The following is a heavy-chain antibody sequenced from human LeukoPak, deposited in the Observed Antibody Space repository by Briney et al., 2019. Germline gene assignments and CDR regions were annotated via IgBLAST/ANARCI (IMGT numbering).Heavy chain of an antibody. J-gene: IGHJ4*02. D-gene: IGHD2-15*01. CDR1: SXYA. CDR2: ISGSGGST. CDR3: AKFSGSSAPY. Sequence: SXYAXSWVRQAPXXGLEWVSAISGSGGSTYYADSVKGRFTISRDNSKNTLYLQMNSLRAEDTAVYYCAKFSGSSAPYWGQGTLVTVSS. V-gene: IGHV3-23*01.